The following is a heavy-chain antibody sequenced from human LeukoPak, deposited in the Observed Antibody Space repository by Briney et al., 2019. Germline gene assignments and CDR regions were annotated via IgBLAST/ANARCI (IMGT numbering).Heavy chain of an antibody. CDR2: ISSAGSTI. CDR1: GFTFSSYE. D-gene: IGHD4-17*01. Sequence: GGSLRLSCAASGFTFSSYEMTWVRQAPREGLEWVSYISSAGSTIYYADSVKGRFTISRDNAKNSLYLQMNSLRAEDTAVYYCARLRHFDYWGQGTLVTVSS. CDR3: ARLRHFDY. J-gene: IGHJ4*02. V-gene: IGHV3-48*03.